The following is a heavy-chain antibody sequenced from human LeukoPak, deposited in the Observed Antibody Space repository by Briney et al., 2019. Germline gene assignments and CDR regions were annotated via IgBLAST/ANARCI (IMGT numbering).Heavy chain of an antibody. J-gene: IGHJ4*02. CDR2: IYYSGST. V-gene: IGHV4-31*11. CDR3: ASGYCSGGSCLDY. D-gene: IGHD2-15*01. CDR1: GGSISSGGYY. Sequence: SETLSLTCAVSGGSISSGGYYWSWIRQHPGKGLEWIGYIYYSGSTYYNPSLKSRVTISVDTSKNQFSLKLSSVTAADTAVYYCASGYCSGGSCLDYWGQGTLVTVSS.